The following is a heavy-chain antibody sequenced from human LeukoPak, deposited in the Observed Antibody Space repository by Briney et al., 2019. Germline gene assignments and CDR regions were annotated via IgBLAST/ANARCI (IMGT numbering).Heavy chain of an antibody. CDR1: GFTFSSYY. Sequence: GGSLRLSCAASGFTFSSYYMAWVRQAPGKGLQWVANIKQDGSEKYYGASMKGRFTISRDNGGNSLYLQMNSLRDEDTAVYYGAGGSGILIDSWGRGTLVTVSS. V-gene: IGHV3-7*05. CDR2: IKQDGSEK. J-gene: IGHJ4*02. CDR3: AGGSGILIDS. D-gene: IGHD6-19*01.